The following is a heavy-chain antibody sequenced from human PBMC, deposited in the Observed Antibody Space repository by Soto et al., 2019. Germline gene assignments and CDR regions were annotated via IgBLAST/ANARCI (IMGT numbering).Heavy chain of an antibody. V-gene: IGHV1-18*01. D-gene: IGHD3-22*01. CDR2: VSTNDDRT. CDR1: GYTFTAYG. J-gene: IGHJ4*02. CDR3: ARELNTESSAYYSFAF. Sequence: WASVKVSCMTSGYTFTAYGLARLRQAPGQRPEWMGWVSTNDDRTNYARKFQGRVTMTTDRSTTTTSMELRSLGTDDTAVYYCARELNTESSAYYSFAFWGQGTLVTVSS.